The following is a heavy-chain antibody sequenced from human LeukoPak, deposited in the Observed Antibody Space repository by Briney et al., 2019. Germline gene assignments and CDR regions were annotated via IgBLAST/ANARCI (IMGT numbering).Heavy chain of an antibody. CDR1: GFTVSSYG. D-gene: IGHD1-1*01. CDR2: ISYDGSSK. V-gene: IGHV3-30*18. Sequence: GGSLRLSCAASGFTVSSYGMSWVRQSPGKGLEWVAVISYDGSSKYYADSVKGRFTISRDNSKNTLYLQMNSLRAEDTAVYYCAKDKVERYYFDYWGQGTLVTVSS. CDR3: AKDKVERYYFDY. J-gene: IGHJ4*02.